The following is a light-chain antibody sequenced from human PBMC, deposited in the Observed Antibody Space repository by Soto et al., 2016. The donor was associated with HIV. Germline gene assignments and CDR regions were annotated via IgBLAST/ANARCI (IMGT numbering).Light chain of an antibody. V-gene: IGKV1-9*01. CDR1: QDITSY. J-gene: IGKJ2*01. CDR2: TAS. CDR3: QQLSSHLYT. Sequence: DIQLTQSPSFLSASVGDRVTITCRASQDITSYLSWYQQKPGKALKLLIHTASALQSGVPPRFSGSGSGTEFTLTISSLQPEDFATYYCQQLSSHLYTFGQGTRLEIK.